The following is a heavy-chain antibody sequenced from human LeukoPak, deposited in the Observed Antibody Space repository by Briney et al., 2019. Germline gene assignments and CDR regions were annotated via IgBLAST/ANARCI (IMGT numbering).Heavy chain of an antibody. D-gene: IGHD2-21*02. CDR3: TKGATIHVTAPDY. CDR1: GFTLSNFR. Sequence: GGSLRLSCAASGFTLSNFRMSWVRQAPGKGLEGVSRIFESGGTNYADSVMGRFSISRDNSKNTLYLQMNSLRAEDTAIYYCTKGATIHVTAPDYWGPGTPVTVSS. V-gene: IGHV3-23*01. J-gene: IGHJ4*02. CDR2: IFESGGT.